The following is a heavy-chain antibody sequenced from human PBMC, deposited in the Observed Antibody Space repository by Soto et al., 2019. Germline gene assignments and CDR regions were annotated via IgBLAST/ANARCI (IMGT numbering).Heavy chain of an antibody. D-gene: IGHD6-6*01. CDR2: ISAYNGNT. V-gene: IGHV1-18*04. CDR1: GYTFTSYG. Sequence: QVQLVQSGAEVKKPGASVKVSCKASGYTFTSYGISWVRQAPGQGLEWMGWISAYNGNTNYAQKLQGRVTMTTDTXXXXXXXELRSLRSDDTAVYYCARXLRRYSSSSAYGMDVWGQGTTVTVSS. J-gene: IGHJ6*02. CDR3: ARXLRRYSSSSAYGMDV.